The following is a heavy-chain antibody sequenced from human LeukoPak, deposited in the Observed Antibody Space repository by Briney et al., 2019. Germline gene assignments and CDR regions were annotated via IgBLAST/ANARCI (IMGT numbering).Heavy chain of an antibody. J-gene: IGHJ5*02. CDR1: GFTFSSYA. CDR3: ARERIAAVGTGWFDP. Sequence: GRSLRLSCAASGFTFSSYAIHWVRQAPGKGLDWVAVTSYDGRNKYYADSVKGRFTISRDNSKNTLYLQINSLRAEDTAVYYCARERIAAVGTGWFDPWGQGTLVTVSS. V-gene: IGHV3-30*04. CDR2: TSYDGRNK. D-gene: IGHD6-13*01.